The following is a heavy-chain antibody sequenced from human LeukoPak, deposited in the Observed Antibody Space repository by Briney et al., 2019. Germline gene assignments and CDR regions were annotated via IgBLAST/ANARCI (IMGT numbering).Heavy chain of an antibody. D-gene: IGHD6-13*01. Sequence: ASVKVSCKASGYTFTGYYMHWVRQAPGQGLEWMGRINPNSGGTNYAQKFQGRVTMTRVTSISTAYMELSRLRSDDTAVYYCASYSSTDRLYYYYGMDVWGQGTTVTVFS. CDR3: ASYSSTDRLYYYYGMDV. J-gene: IGHJ6*02. V-gene: IGHV1-2*06. CDR2: INPNSGGT. CDR1: GYTFTGYY.